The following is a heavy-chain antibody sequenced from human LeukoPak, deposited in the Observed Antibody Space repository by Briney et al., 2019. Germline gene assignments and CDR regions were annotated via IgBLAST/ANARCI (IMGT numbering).Heavy chain of an antibody. CDR3: ARIKSDS. J-gene: IGHJ4*02. CDR1: GFTFSSYW. V-gene: IGHV3-7*05. CDR2: LNEDGSGK. Sequence: PGGSLRLSCEASGFTFSSYWMTWVRQAPGKGLEWVANLNEDGSGKSYADSVKGRFTISRDNTKNSLYLQMNSLRAEDTAVYYCARIKSDSWGQGTLVTVSS.